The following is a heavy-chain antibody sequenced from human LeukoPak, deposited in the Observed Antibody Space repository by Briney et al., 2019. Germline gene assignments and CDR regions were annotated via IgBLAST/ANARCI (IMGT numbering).Heavy chain of an antibody. CDR1: GFTLSSYA. CDR3: ARDGATEYAFDI. D-gene: IGHD1-26*01. V-gene: IGHV3-30-3*01. Sequence: GGSLRLSCAASGFTLSSYAMHWVRQAPGKGLEWVAVISYDGSNKYYADSVKGRFTISRDNSKNTLYLQMNSLRAEDTAVYYCARDGATEYAFDIWGQGTMVTVSS. CDR2: ISYDGSNK. J-gene: IGHJ3*02.